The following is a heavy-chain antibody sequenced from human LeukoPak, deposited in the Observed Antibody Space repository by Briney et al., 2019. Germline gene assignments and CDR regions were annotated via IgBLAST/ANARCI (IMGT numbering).Heavy chain of an antibody. CDR2: IYSSGST. D-gene: IGHD4-11*01. CDR3: ARTVHYYKYMDV. Sequence: PSETLSLTCTVSGGSISSYYWSWIRQPPGKGLEWIGYIYSSGSTNYNPSLQSRVTISEDSSKTQFSLRLRSVTAADTAVYYCARTVHYYKYMDVWGKGTTVTVSS. J-gene: IGHJ6*03. CDR1: GGSISSYY. V-gene: IGHV4-4*09.